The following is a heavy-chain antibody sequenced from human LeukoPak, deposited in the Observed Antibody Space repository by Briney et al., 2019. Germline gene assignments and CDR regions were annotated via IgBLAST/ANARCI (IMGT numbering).Heavy chain of an antibody. CDR3: ARVAAIGTDPGPFDI. D-gene: IGHD6-13*01. V-gene: IGHV4-34*01. Sequence: LETLSLTCAVYGGSFSAYYWSWIRQPPGKGLEWIGEINHSGTTYFNPSLKSRVTISVDTPKKQFSLRLNSVSAADTAVYYCARVAAIGTDPGPFDIWGQGTVVTVSS. CDR2: INHSGTT. CDR1: GGSFSAYY. J-gene: IGHJ3*02.